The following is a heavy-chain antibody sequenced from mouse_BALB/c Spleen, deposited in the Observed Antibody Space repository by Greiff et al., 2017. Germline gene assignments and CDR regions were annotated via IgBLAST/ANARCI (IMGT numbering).Heavy chain of an antibody. V-gene: IGHV5-6-5*01. Sequence: EVKLVESGGGLVKPGGSLKLSCAASGFTFSSYAMSWVRQTPEKRLEWVASISSGGSTYYPDSVKGRFTISRDNARNILYLQMSSLRSEDTAMYYCARGGPITTVVESWFAYWGQGTLVTVSA. CDR1: GFTFSSYA. J-gene: IGHJ3*01. CDR2: ISSGGST. CDR3: ARGGPITTVVESWFAY. D-gene: IGHD1-1*01.